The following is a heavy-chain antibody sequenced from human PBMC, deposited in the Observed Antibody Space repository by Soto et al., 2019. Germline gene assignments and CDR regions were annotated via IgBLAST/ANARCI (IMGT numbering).Heavy chain of an antibody. CDR1: GFTFSSYA. CDR3: AKVIAAAGTGYWFGP. D-gene: IGHD6-13*01. CDR2: ISGSGGST. J-gene: IGHJ5*02. V-gene: IGHV3-23*01. Sequence: EVQLLESGGGLVQPGGSLRLSCAASGFTFSSYAMSWVRQAPGKGLEWVSAISGSGGSTYYADSVKGRFTISRDNSKNTLYLQMNSLRAEDTVGYYCAKVIAAAGTGYWFGPWGQGTLVTVSS.